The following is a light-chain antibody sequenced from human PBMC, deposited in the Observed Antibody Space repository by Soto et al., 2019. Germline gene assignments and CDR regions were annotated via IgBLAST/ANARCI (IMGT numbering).Light chain of an antibody. CDR1: SSDVGGYNY. CDR2: EVS. V-gene: IGLV2-14*01. Sequence: QSVLTQPASVSGSPGQSITISFTGTSSDVGGYNYVSWYQQHPGKAPKLMVYEVSNRPSGVSNRFSGFKSGNTASLPISGLQTEDEADYYCSSYTRSATWVFGGGTKLTVL. J-gene: IGLJ3*02. CDR3: SSYTRSATWV.